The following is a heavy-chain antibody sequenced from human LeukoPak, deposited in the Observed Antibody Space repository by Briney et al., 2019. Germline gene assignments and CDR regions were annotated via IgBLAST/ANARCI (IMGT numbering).Heavy chain of an antibody. CDR1: GYTFTSYG. V-gene: IGHV1-18*04. CDR2: ISAYNGNT. J-gene: IGHJ4*02. D-gene: IGHD6-19*01. Sequence: ASVKVSCKASGYTFTSYGISWVRRAPGQGLEWMGWISAYNGNTNYAQKLQGGVTMTTDTSTSTAYMELRSLRSDDTAVYYCARDGYSSGWYGIDYWGQGTLVTVSS. CDR3: ARDGYSSGWYGIDY.